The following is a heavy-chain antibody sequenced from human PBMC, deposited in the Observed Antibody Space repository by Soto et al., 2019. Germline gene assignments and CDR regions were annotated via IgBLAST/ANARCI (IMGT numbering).Heavy chain of an antibody. CDR3: ARDGICSSTSCLYNWFDP. Sequence: QVQLVQSGAEVKKPGSSVKVSCKASGGTFSSYAISWVRQAPGQGLEWMGGLIPIFGTANYAQKFQGRVTITADESTSTAYMELSSLRSEDTAVYYWARDGICSSTSCLYNWFDPWGQGTLVTVSS. V-gene: IGHV1-69*01. J-gene: IGHJ5*02. D-gene: IGHD2-2*01. CDR2: LIPIFGTA. CDR1: GGTFSSYA.